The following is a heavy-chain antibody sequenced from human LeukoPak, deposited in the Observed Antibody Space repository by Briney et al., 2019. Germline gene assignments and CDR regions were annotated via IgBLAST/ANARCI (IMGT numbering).Heavy chain of an antibody. CDR2: INWNTNSI. D-gene: IGHD6-19*01. CDR3: AKGGSGWSTDAFDI. V-gene: IGHV3-9*01. CDR1: GFTLSSHW. Sequence: GGSLRLSCAASGFTLSSHWMSWVRQAPGKGLEWVSGINWNTNSIKYADSVKGRFTISRDNAKNSLYLQMNSLRAEDTAFYYCAKGGSGWSTDAFDIWGQGTMVTVSS. J-gene: IGHJ3*02.